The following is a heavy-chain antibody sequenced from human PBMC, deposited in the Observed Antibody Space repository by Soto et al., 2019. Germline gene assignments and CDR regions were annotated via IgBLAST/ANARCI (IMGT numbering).Heavy chain of an antibody. Sequence: EVQLLESGGGLVQPGGSLRLSCAASGFTFSSYAMNWVRQAPGKGLEWVSAISGSGCSTYYADSVKGRFTISRDSSKKTLFLQMNILRAEDTAGYYCAKGKYGSPSLYLDIWVQGTIVTVSS. CDR3: AKGKYGSPSLYLDI. CDR2: ISGSGCST. D-gene: IGHD3-10*01. J-gene: IGHJ3*02. CDR1: GFTFSSYA. V-gene: IGHV3-23*01.